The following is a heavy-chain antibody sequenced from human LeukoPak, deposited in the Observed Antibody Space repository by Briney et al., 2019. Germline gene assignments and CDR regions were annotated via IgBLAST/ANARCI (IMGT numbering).Heavy chain of an antibody. CDR2: IYYSGST. D-gene: IGHD4-11*01. V-gene: IGHV4-39*07. Sequence: SETLSLTCTVSGGSISSSSYYWGWIRQPPGKGLEWIGSIYYSGSTYYNPSLKSRVTISVDTSKNQFSPKLSSVTAANTAVYYCARDDYSNSYYYYYMDVWGKGTPVTVSS. J-gene: IGHJ6*03. CDR1: GGSISSSSYY. CDR3: ARDDYSNSYYYYYMDV.